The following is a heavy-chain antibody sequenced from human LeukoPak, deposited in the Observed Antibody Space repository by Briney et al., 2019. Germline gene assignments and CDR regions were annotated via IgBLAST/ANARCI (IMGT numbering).Heavy chain of an antibody. CDR1: GFTFSSNS. D-gene: IGHD3-22*01. Sequence: GGSLRLSCTVSGFTFSSNSINWVRQAPGKGLEWVSFISTSSSTIYYTDSVKGRFTISRDNAKNSLYLQMNSLRDEDTAVYYCARGYSDSSGYPDYWGQGTLVTVSS. CDR3: ARGYSDSSGYPDY. J-gene: IGHJ4*02. V-gene: IGHV3-48*02. CDR2: ISTSSSTI.